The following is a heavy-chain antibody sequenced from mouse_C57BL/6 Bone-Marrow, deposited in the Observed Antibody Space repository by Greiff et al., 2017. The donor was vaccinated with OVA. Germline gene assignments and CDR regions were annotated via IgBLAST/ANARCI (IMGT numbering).Heavy chain of an antibody. Sequence: QVQLQQSGAELARPGASVKLSCKASGYTFTSYGISWVKQRTGQGLEWIGEIYPRSGNTYYNEKFKGKATLTADESSSTAYMELRSLTSEDSAVYFCARDYYGTSFAYWGQGTLVTVSA. V-gene: IGHV1-81*01. J-gene: IGHJ3*01. CDR3: ARDYYGTSFAY. CDR1: GYTFTSYG. CDR2: IYPRSGNT. D-gene: IGHD1-1*01.